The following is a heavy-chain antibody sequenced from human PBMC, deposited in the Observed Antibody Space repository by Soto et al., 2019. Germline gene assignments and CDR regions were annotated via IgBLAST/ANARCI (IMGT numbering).Heavy chain of an antibody. J-gene: IGHJ4*02. V-gene: IGHV4-39*01. Sequence: SETLSLTCTVSGGSIGSSSYYWGWIRQPPGKGLEWIGSIYYSGSTYYNPSLKSRVTISVDTSKNQFSLKLSSVAAADTAVYYCARLRSLGYCSGGSCKGPTYLDYWGQGTLVTVSS. D-gene: IGHD2-15*01. CDR3: ARLRSLGYCSGGSCKGPTYLDY. CDR2: IYYSGST. CDR1: GGSIGSSSYY.